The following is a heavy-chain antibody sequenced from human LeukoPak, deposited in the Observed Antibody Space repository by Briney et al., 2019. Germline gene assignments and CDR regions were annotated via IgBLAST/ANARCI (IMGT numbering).Heavy chain of an antibody. CDR1: GFTFSNYA. J-gene: IGHJ4*02. V-gene: IGHV3-23*01. Sequence: PGGSLRLSCAAPGFTFSNYAMSWVRQAPGKGLEWVSAIVGSGGSTYYADSVKGRLTISRDNSKNTLFLQMNSLRVEDTALYYCSKWGDYDVLTGYYDSDFWGQGTLVTVSS. CDR2: IVGSGGST. D-gene: IGHD3-9*01. CDR3: SKWGDYDVLTGYYDSDF.